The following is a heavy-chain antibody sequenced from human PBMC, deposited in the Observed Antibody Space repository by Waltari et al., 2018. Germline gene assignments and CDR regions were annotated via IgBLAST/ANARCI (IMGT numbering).Heavy chain of an antibody. CDR3: ARRALPRGTMDV. J-gene: IGHJ6*02. D-gene: IGHD1-26*01. CDR2: INSDGSST. Sequence: EVQLVESGGGLVQPGGSLRLSCAASGFTFSSYWMHWVRQAPGKGLVWVSRINSDGSSTSYADSVKGRFTISRDNAKNTLYLQMNSLRVEDTAVYYCARRALPRGTMDVWGQGTTVTVSS. CDR1: GFTFSSYW. V-gene: IGHV3-74*01.